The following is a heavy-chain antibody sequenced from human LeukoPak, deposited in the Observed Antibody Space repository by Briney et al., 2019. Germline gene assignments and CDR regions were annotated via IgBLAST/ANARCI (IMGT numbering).Heavy chain of an antibody. J-gene: IGHJ4*02. Sequence: SETPSLTCTVSGGSISSYYWSWIRQPPGKGLEWIGYIYYSASTNYNPSLKSRVTISVDTSKNQFSLKLSSVTAADTAVYYCARVYAPYSSNHFDYWGQGTLVTVSS. V-gene: IGHV4-59*01. CDR3: ARVYAPYSSNHFDY. CDR2: IYYSAST. D-gene: IGHD6-13*01. CDR1: GGSISSYY.